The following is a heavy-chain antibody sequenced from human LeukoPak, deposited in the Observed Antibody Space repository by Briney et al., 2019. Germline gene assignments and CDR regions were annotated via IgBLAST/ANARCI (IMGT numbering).Heavy chain of an antibody. D-gene: IGHD2-2*01. Sequence: GRSLRLSCAASGFTFSSYAMHWVRQAPGKGLEWVAVISYDGSNKYYADSVKGRFTISRDNSTNTLYLQMNSLRAEETAVYYCAITLLYCSSTSCFDYWGQGTLVTVSS. J-gene: IGHJ4*02. V-gene: IGHV3-30*01. CDR3: AITLLYCSSTSCFDY. CDR2: ISYDGSNK. CDR1: GFTFSSYA.